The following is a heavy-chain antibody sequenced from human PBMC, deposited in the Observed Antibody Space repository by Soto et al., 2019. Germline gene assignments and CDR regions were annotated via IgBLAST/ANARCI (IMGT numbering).Heavy chain of an antibody. CDR1: GYSFTTYG. J-gene: IGHJ4*02. Sequence: QVHLVQSGTEMRRPGASVKVSCNGSGYSFTTYGVNWVRQAPGQGLEWMGWISTYNGHTKYGHKLQGRVTMTTDTSASTVHMELRRLTSDDTAVYYCARESDYGDYVSDYWGQGTLVIISS. D-gene: IGHD4-17*01. V-gene: IGHV1-18*01. CDR2: ISTYNGHT. CDR3: ARESDYGDYVSDY.